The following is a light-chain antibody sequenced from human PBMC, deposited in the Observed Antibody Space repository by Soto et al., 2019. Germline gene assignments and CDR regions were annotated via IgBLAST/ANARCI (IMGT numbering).Light chain of an antibody. CDR1: QSISSW. V-gene: IGKV1-5*01. J-gene: IGKJ2*01. CDR3: QQYNSYSPMYT. Sequence: DIPMTQSPSTLSASVGDRVTITCRASQSISSWLAWYQQKPGKAPKLLIYDASSLESGVPSRFSGSGSGTEFTLTISSLQPDDFANYYCQQYNSYSPMYTFGQGTKLEIK. CDR2: DAS.